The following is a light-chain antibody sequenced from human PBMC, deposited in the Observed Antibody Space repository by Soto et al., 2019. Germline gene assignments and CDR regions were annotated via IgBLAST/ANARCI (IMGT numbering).Light chain of an antibody. Sequence: QSVLTQPASVSGSPGQSITISCTGTSSDVGGYNYVSWYQQHPGKAPKLMIYDVSNRPSGVSNRFSGSKSGNTASPTISGLQAEDEADYYCSSYTSSSTLEVFGTGTKVTVL. CDR1: SSDVGGYNY. CDR3: SSYTSSSTLEV. V-gene: IGLV2-14*01. J-gene: IGLJ1*01. CDR2: DVS.